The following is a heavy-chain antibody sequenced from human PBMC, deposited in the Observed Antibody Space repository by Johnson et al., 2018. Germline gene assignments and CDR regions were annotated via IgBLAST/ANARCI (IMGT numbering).Heavy chain of an antibody. Sequence: QLVESGGGVVQPGRSLRLSCAASGFTFRSYGMHWVRQAPGKGLEWVAVIWYDGSYKYYADSVKGRFTISRDNSKNTMYLQMNSLRAEDTAVYYCARVSTGQIGGYYYDGRDVWGQGTTVTVSS. J-gene: IGHJ6*02. V-gene: IGHV3-33*01. CDR3: ARVSTGQIGGYYYDGRDV. CDR2: IWYDGSYK. D-gene: IGHD1-1*01. CDR1: GFTFRSYG.